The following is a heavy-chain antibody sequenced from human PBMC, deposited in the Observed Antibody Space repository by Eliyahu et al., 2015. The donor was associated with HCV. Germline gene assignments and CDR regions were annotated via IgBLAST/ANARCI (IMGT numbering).Heavy chain of an antibody. D-gene: IGHD2-2*01. CDR1: GDSISSGGYF. CDR3: AKLGYCSSTTCPRGGGFDI. J-gene: IGHJ3*02. CDR2: MYNSGNT. Sequence: QVRLQESGPGLVEPSQTLSLTCSVSGDSISSGGYFWSWIRQHPGKDLEWIGYMYNSGNTYYNPSLKSRVTISADTSENQFSLKLSSVSAADTAVYYCAKLGYCSSTTCPRGGGFDIWGQGTLVTVSS. V-gene: IGHV4-31*04.